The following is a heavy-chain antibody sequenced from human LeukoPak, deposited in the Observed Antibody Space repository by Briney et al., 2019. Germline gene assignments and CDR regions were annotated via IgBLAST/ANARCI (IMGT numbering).Heavy chain of an antibody. V-gene: IGHV3-7*01. CDR1: GFTFRSYW. Sequence: GGSLRLSCPASGFTFRSYWMSWVLQAPGQRLEWVANIKNDGSEKYYVDSVKGRFTISRDNAKTSLYLQMNSLRAEDTAVYYCAELGITMIGGVWGKGTTVTISS. J-gene: IGHJ6*04. D-gene: IGHD3-10*02. CDR3: AELGITMIGGV. CDR2: IKNDGSEK.